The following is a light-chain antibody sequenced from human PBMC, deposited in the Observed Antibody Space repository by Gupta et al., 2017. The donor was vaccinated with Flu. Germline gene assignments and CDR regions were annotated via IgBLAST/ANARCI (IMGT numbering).Light chain of an antibody. CDR3: QQYNNWPPSYT. J-gene: IGKJ2*01. V-gene: IGKV3-15*01. CDR1: HSISSD. CDR2: GAS. Sequence: TLSLSPGERATVSCRASHSISSDLAWYQQKPGQAPRLLIYGASTRVTGIPARFSGSGSGTEFTLTISPLQSEDFAIYYCQQYNNWPPSYTFGQGTKLEIK.